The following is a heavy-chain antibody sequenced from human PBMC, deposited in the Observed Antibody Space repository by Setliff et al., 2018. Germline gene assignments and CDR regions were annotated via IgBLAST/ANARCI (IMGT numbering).Heavy chain of an antibody. CDR1: GVSTRSYW. CDR2: IYYSGST. D-gene: IGHD3-22*01. V-gene: IGHV4-59*01. CDR3: ARQPEGGYYDSSGYYGMAPYYFDY. J-gene: IGHJ4*02. Sequence: NPSETLSLTCSVSGVSTRSYWWSWIRQPPGKELEWIGYIYYSGSTNYNPSLKSRVTISIDTSKNQFSLYLTSVTAADTAVYYCARQPEGGYYDSSGYYGMAPYYFDYWGQGTLVTVSS.